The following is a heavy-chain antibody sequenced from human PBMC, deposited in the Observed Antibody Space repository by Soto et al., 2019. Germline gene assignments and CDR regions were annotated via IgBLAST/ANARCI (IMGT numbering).Heavy chain of an antibody. CDR2: INPNSGGT. V-gene: IGHV1-2*02. J-gene: IGHJ4*02. CDR1: GYTCSDYY. Sequence: GASVKVSCKASGYTCSDYYIHWVRQAPGQGLEWMGWINPNSGGTKYAPKFQGGVTMTRDTSITTAYMELSRLRSGDTAVYYCAREPATAKPEGVDFWGQGTLVTVSS. D-gene: IGHD1-1*01. CDR3: AREPATAKPEGVDF.